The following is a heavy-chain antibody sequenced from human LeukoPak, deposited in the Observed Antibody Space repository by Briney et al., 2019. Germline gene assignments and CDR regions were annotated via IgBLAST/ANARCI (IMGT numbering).Heavy chain of an antibody. D-gene: IGHD3-10*01. CDR3: ARCWFGELFPRCSPDY. V-gene: IGHV1-69*06. Sequence: SVKVSCKASGGTFSSYAISWVRQAPGQGLEWMGGIIPIFGTANYAQKFQGRVTITADKSTSTAYMELSSLRAEDMAVYYCARCWFGELFPRCSPDYWGQGTLVTVSS. J-gene: IGHJ4*02. CDR1: GGTFSSYA. CDR2: IIPIFGTA.